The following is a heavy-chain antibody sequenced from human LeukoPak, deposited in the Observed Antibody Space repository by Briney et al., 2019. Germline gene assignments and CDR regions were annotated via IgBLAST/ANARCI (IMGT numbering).Heavy chain of an antibody. D-gene: IGHD3-22*01. V-gene: IGHV4-61*02. CDR1: GGSISSGSYY. J-gene: IGHJ1*01. CDR3: ARDMGYYYDSSGYYPEYFQH. CDR2: IYTSGST. Sequence: SETLSLTCTVSGGSISSGSYYWSWIRQPAGKGLEWIGRIYTSGSTNYNPSLKSRVTISVATSKNQFSLKLSSVTAADTAVYYCARDMGYYYDSSGYYPEYFQHWGQGTLVTVSS.